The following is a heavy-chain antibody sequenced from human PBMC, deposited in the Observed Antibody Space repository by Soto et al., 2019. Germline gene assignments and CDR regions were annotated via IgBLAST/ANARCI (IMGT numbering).Heavy chain of an antibody. CDR1: GYTFTSYA. CDR2: INAGNGNT. Sequence: QVQLVQSGAEVKKPGASVKVSCKASGYTFTSYAMHWVRQAPGQRLEWMGWINAGNGNTKYSQKFQGRVTITRDTSASTADMELSSLRSEDTAVYYCATEKLMYRGVANWFDPWGQGTPVTVSS. D-gene: IGHD3-10*01. CDR3: ATEKLMYRGVANWFDP. V-gene: IGHV1-3*01. J-gene: IGHJ5*02.